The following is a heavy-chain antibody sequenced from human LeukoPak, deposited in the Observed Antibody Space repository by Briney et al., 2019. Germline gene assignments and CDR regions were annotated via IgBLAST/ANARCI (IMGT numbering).Heavy chain of an antibody. CDR2: INWNGGST. Sequence: PGGSLRLSCAASGFTFDDYGMSWVRQAPGKGLEWVSGINWNGGSTGYADSVKGRFTISRDNGKNSLYLQMNSLRAEDTAVYYCAREETKNGELLSRFDYWGQGTLVTVSS. D-gene: IGHD1-26*01. CDR1: GFTFDDYG. J-gene: IGHJ4*02. V-gene: IGHV3-20*04. CDR3: AREETKNGELLSRFDY.